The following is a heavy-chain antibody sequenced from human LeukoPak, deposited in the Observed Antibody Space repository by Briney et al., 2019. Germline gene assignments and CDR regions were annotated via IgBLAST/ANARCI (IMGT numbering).Heavy chain of an antibody. CDR2: IGTAGDT. D-gene: IGHD3-10*01. CDR1: GFTFSSYD. Sequence: LGGSLRLSCAASGFTFSSYDMHWVRQATGKGLEWVSAIGTAGDTYYPGSVKGRFTISRENAKNSLYLQMNSLRAGDTAVYYCARGGGSGTQIGWFDPWGQGTLVTVSS. J-gene: IGHJ5*02. V-gene: IGHV3-13*01. CDR3: ARGGGSGTQIGWFDP.